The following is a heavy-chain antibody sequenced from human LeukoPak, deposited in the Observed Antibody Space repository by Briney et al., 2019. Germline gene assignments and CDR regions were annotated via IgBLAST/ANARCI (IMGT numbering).Heavy chain of an antibody. CDR3: ARSLTVSLPSDAFDI. J-gene: IGHJ3*02. CDR2: INPNSGGT. Sequence: ASVKVSCKASGYTFTGYYMHWVRQAPGQGLEWMGWINPNSGGTNYAQKFQGWVTMTRDTSISTAYMELSRLRSDDTAVYYCARSLTVSLPSDAFDIWGQGTMVTVSS. D-gene: IGHD4-17*01. CDR1: GYTFTGYY. V-gene: IGHV1-2*04.